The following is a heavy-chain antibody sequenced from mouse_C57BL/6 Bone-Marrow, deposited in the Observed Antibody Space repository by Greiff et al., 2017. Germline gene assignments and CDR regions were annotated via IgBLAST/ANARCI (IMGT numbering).Heavy chain of an antibody. V-gene: IGHV1-15*01. D-gene: IGHD2-10*01. J-gene: IGHJ2*01. CDR3: TSSYYDYY. CDR1: GYTFTDYE. Sequence: VQLQQSGAELVRPGASVTLSCKASGYTFTDYELHWVKQTPVHGLEWIGAIDPETGGTAYNQKFKGKAILTADKSSSTAYMELRSLTSEDSAVYYCTSSYYDYYWGQGTTLTVSS. CDR2: IDPETGGT.